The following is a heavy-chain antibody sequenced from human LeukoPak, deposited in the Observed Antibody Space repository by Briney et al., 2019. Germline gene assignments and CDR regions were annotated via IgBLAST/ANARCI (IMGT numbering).Heavy chain of an antibody. CDR2: MYYTGNT. CDR1: GVSISTSNSY. Sequence: PSETLSLTCTVSGVSISTSNSYWGWIRQPPGKGLEWIGSMYYTGNTCYNASLKSRVTISIDTSKNQISLRLTSVTATDTAMYYCARQTGSGLFTLPGGQGTLVTVSS. V-gene: IGHV4-39*01. J-gene: IGHJ4*02. CDR3: ARQTGSGLFTLP. D-gene: IGHD3/OR15-3a*01.